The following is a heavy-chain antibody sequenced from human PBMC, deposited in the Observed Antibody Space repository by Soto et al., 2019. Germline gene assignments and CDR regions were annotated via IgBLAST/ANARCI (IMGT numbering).Heavy chain of an antibody. CDR3: ARCDQRGFFRY. D-gene: IGHD3-3*01. CDR2: IYWNDDK. V-gene: IGHV2-5*01. CDR1: GFSLSTSGVG. Sequence: QITLKESGPTLVKPTQTLTLTCTFSGFSLSTSGVGVGWIRQPPGKALEWLALIYWNDDKRYSPSLKSRLTITKDTSNNQVVLTMTIMDPVDTATYYCARCDQRGFFRYWGQGTLVTVSS. J-gene: IGHJ4*02.